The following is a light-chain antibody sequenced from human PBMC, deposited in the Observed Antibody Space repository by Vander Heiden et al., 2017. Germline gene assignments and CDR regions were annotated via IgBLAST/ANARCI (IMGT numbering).Light chain of an antibody. J-gene: IGLJ3*02. Sequence: QSVLTQPPSTSGTPGRRVTISCSGTTSNIGTNYVYWYQQFPGPAPKLLIYDNNQRPSGVPDRFSVSKSGTSASLAISGLRAEDEADYYCATWDDGLSGWVFGGGTKVTVL. CDR3: ATWDDGLSGWV. CDR2: DNN. V-gene: IGLV1-47*02. CDR1: TSNIGTNY.